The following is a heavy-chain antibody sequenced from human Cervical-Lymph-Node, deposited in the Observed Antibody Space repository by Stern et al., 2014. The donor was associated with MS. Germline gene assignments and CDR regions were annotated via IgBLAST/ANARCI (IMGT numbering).Heavy chain of an antibody. CDR3: ARPVGGTEGFAY. Sequence: VQLVQSGGGLVKPGGSLRLSCAASGFTFSDYSINWVRQAPGKGLEWISSISSTSDYIYYADSVKGRFTIFRDNAKNSVYLQMNSLGAEDTAVYYCARPVGGTEGFAYWGQGTLVTVSS. CDR2: ISSTSDYI. J-gene: IGHJ4*02. CDR1: GFTFSDYS. D-gene: IGHD6-19*01. V-gene: IGHV3-21*01.